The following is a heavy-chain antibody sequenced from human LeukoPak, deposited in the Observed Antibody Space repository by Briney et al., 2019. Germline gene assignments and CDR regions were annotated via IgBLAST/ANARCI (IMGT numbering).Heavy chain of an antibody. V-gene: IGHV1-2*06. CDR2: INPNSGGT. CDR1: GYTFTGYY. CDR3: ARDRRTYCSSTSCYPRGMNWFDP. D-gene: IGHD2-2*01. J-gene: IGHJ5*02. Sequence: GASVKVSCKASGYTFTGYYMHWVRQAPGQGLEWMGRINPNSGGTNYAQKFQGRVTITRDTSISTAYMELSRLRSDDTAVYYCARDRRTYCSSTSCYPRGMNWFDPWGQGTLVTVSS.